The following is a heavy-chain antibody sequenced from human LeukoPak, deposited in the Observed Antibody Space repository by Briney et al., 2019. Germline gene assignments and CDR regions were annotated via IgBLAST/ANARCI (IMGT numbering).Heavy chain of an antibody. Sequence: AGGSLRLSCAASGFTFSNSGMSWVRQAPGRGLEWVANINQDGSEKNCVDSVKGRFTISRDNAKNSLYLQMNSLRAEDTAVYYCANNRASLDYWGQETLVTVSS. J-gene: IGHJ4*02. CDR3: ANNRASLDY. V-gene: IGHV3-7*02. D-gene: IGHD2/OR15-2a*01. CDR1: GFTFSNSG. CDR2: INQDGSEK.